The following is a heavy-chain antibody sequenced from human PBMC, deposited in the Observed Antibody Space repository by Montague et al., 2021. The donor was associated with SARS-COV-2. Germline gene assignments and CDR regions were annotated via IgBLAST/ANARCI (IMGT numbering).Heavy chain of an antibody. J-gene: IGHJ6*02. CDR1: GFTFSSYE. CDR3: ARADILTGYYMVGYYYGMDV. Sequence: SLRLSCTASGFTFSSYEMNWVRQAPGKGLEWVSYISGSGSTIYYADSVKGRFTISRDNAKNSLYLQMNSLRAEDTAVYYCARADILTGYYMVGYYYGMDVWGQGTTVTVSS. V-gene: IGHV3-48*03. CDR2: ISGSGSTI. D-gene: IGHD3-9*01.